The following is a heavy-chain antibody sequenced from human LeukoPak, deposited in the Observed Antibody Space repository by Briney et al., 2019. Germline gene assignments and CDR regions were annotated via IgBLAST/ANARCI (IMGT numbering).Heavy chain of an antibody. D-gene: IGHD3-10*01. CDR1: GGSISSYY. Sequence: SETLSLTCIVSGGSISSYYWSWIRQPPGKGLEWIGYINYSGSTNYNPSLKSRVTISVDTSKNQFSLKLSSVAAADTAVYYRARGELANWFDPWGQGTLVTVSS. CDR2: INYSGST. J-gene: IGHJ5*02. CDR3: ARGELANWFDP. V-gene: IGHV4-59*01.